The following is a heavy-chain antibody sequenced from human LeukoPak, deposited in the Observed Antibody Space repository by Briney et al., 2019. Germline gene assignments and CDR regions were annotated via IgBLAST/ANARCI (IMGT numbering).Heavy chain of an antibody. CDR2: IYSDDST. D-gene: IGHD1-26*01. CDR3: ASPVAIVGATRAEYFQH. V-gene: IGHV3-66*01. CDR1: GFTVSNNY. J-gene: IGHJ1*01. Sequence: GGSLRLSCAASGFTVSNNYMTWVRQSPGKGLEWVSVIYSDDSTYYADSVKGRFTISRDNSKNTLYLQMNSLRAEDTAVYYCASPVAIVGATRAEYFQHWGQGTLVTVSS.